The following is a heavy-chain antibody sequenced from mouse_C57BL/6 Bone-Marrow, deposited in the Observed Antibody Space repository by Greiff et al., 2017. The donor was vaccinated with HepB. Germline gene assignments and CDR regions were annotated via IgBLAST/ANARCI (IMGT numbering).Heavy chain of an antibody. CDR1: GFTFSSYA. Sequence: EVKVVESGEGLVKPGGSLKLSCAASGFTFSSYAMSWVRQTPEKRLEWVAYISSGGDYIYYADTVKGRFTISRDNARNTLYLQMSSLKSEDTAMYYCTREGYHEGFAYWGQGTLVTVSA. D-gene: IGHD2-14*01. V-gene: IGHV5-9-1*02. J-gene: IGHJ3*01. CDR3: TREGYHEGFAY. CDR2: ISSGGDYI.